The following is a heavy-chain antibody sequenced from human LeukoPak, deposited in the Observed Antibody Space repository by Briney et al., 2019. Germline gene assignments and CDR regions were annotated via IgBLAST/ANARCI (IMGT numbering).Heavy chain of an antibody. D-gene: IGHD2-2*01. CDR1: GYTFTSYG. Sequence: ASVKVSCKASGYTFTSYGISWVRQAPGQGLEWMGWISAYNGNTNYAQKLQGRVTMTTDTSTSTAYMELRSLRSDDTAVYYCARGSTSCFGDGYYYYMDVWGKGTTVTISS. V-gene: IGHV1-18*01. CDR3: ARGSTSCFGDGYYYYMDV. CDR2: ISAYNGNT. J-gene: IGHJ6*03.